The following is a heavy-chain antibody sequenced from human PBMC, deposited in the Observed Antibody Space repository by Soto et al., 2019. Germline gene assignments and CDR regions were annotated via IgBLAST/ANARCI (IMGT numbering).Heavy chain of an antibody. V-gene: IGHV4-34*01. CDR3: ARGLLDDYGDYGGGCDY. CDR2: INHSGST. Sequence: QVQLQQWGAGLLKPSETLSLTCAVYGGSFSGYYWSWIRQPPGKGLEWIGEINHSGSTKYNPSLKSRVTLSVDTSKNQFSLKLSSVTAADTAVYYCARGLLDDYGDYGGGCDYWGQGTLVTVSS. J-gene: IGHJ4*02. D-gene: IGHD4-17*01. CDR1: GGSFSGYY.